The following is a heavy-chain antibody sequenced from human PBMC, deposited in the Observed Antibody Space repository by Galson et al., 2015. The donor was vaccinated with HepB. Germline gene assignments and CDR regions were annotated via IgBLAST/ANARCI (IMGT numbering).Heavy chain of an antibody. V-gene: IGHV3-23*01. CDR2: ISGSGGST. D-gene: IGHD4-17*01. J-gene: IGHJ4*02. Sequence: SLRLSCAASGFTFSSYAMSWVRQAPGKGLEWVSAISGSGGSTYYADSVKGRFTISRDNSKNTLYLQMNSLRAEDTAVYYCAGFDYGDYSFVYWGQGTLVTVSS. CDR1: GFTFSSYA. CDR3: AGFDYGDYSFVY.